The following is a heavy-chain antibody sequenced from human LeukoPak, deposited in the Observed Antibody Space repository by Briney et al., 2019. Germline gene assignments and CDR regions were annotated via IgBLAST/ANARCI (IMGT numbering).Heavy chain of an antibody. Sequence: GESLKISCKGSGNTFTNYWIGWVRQLPGKGLEWMGIIYPGDSDTRYSPSFQGQVTMSADKSISTAYLQWSSLKASDTAMYYCARVLRYCNGGTCYGGINPLDYWGQGTLVTVSS. J-gene: IGHJ4*02. CDR2: IYPGDSDT. CDR3: ARVLRYCNGGTCYGGINPLDY. CDR1: GNTFTNYW. D-gene: IGHD2-15*01. V-gene: IGHV5-51*01.